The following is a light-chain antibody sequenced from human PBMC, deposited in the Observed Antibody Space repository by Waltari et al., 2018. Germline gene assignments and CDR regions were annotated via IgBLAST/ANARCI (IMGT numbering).Light chain of an antibody. Sequence: EIVMTQFPDFQSVTPEKKVKITCRASQNIGSRLHWYQQKPNQSPKLLIKYASQSISGVPSRFSGSGSVTDFTLTINSLEAEDSAVYYCHQNASLPRTFGTWTKVEIK. CDR3: HQNASLPRT. CDR2: YAS. V-gene: IGKV6D-21*02. CDR1: QNIGSR. J-gene: IGKJ1*01.